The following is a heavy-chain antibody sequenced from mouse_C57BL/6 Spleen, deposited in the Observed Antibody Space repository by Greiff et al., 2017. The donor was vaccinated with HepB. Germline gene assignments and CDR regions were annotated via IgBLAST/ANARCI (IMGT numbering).Heavy chain of an antibody. D-gene: IGHD1-1*01. CDR1: GYTFTDYY. CDR3: ARWKIFPPYYYGSSHYFDY. Sequence: EVQLQQSGPELVKPGASVKISCKASGYTFTDYYMNWVKQSHGKSLEWIGDINPNNGGTSYNQKFKGKATLTVDKSSSTAYMELRSLTSEDSAVYYCARWKIFPPYYYGSSHYFDYWGQGTTLTVSS. J-gene: IGHJ2*01. V-gene: IGHV1-26*01. CDR2: INPNNGGT.